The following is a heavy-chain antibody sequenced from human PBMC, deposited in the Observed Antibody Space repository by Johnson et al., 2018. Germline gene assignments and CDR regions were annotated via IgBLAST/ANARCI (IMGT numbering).Heavy chain of an antibody. D-gene: IGHD3-10*01. CDR2: ISWDGGST. J-gene: IGHJ6*03. CDR1: GFTFDDYA. Sequence: VQLVQSGGVVVQPGGSLRLSCAASGFTFDDYAMHWVRQAPGKGLEWVSLISWDGGSTYYADSVNGRFTISRDTSKNSLYLQMNSLRAEDTALYYCAKVSVPYYYGSGSYSYYYMDVWGKGTTVTVSS. CDR3: AKVSVPYYYGSGSYSYYYMDV. V-gene: IGHV3-43D*03.